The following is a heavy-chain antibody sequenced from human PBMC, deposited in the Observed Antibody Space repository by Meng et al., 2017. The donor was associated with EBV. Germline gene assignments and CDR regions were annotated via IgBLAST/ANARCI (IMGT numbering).Heavy chain of an antibody. J-gene: IGHJ4*02. CDR3: ASESGRGFTPDY. D-gene: IGHD3-10*01. CDR1: GGTFRSDA. V-gene: IGHV1-69*01. CDR2: LIPMSGAP. Sequence: QVQLQQPGGEVKKPGSSVKVSCRTSGGTFRSDAVSWVRQAPGQGLEWMGGLIPMSGAPHYAQKFQDRVTIIADESTSTHSMELNNLRFEDTAMYYCASESGRGFTPDYWGQGTLVTVSS.